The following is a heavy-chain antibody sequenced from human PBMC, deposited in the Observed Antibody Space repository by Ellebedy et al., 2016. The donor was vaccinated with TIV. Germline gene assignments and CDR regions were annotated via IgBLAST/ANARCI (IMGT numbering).Heavy chain of an antibody. V-gene: IGHV3-23*01. Sequence: GESLKISCAASGFRFSRYAMSWVRQAPGKGLEWVSTISNTGSRTYYADSVEGRFIISRDNSKNTLYLQMNSLRAEDTAKSYCARGRSGTYIHHAFDSWGQGTLVTVSS. CDR2: ISNTGSRT. D-gene: IGHD1-14*01. J-gene: IGHJ4*02. CDR3: ARGRSGTYIHHAFDS. CDR1: GFRFSRYA.